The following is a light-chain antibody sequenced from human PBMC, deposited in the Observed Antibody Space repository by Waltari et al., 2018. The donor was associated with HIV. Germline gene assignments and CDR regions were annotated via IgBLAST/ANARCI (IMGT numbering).Light chain of an antibody. V-gene: IGLV3-1*01. CDR3: QAWDRSNVV. CDR2: QDI. CDR1: RLGDKY. J-gene: IGLJ2*01. Sequence: SYELTQPPSVFVSPCQTASITCSGDRLGDKYACWYQQKPGQSPVLVIYQDIKRPSGIPERFSGSNSGNTATLTVSGTQPMDEADYYCQAWDRSNVVFGGGTKLTVL.